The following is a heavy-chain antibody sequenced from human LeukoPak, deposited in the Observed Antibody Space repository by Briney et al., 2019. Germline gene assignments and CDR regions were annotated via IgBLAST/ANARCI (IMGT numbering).Heavy chain of an antibody. J-gene: IGHJ3*02. D-gene: IGHD4-17*01. CDR2: IKQDGSEK. CDR1: GFTFSSYW. Sequence: PGGSLRLSCAASGFTFSSYWMNWVRQAPGKGLEWVANIKQDGSEKYYVDSVKGRFTISRDNAKNSLYLQMNSLRAEDTAVYYCAKGYDYAAFDIWGQGTMVTVSS. V-gene: IGHV3-7*03. CDR3: AKGYDYAAFDI.